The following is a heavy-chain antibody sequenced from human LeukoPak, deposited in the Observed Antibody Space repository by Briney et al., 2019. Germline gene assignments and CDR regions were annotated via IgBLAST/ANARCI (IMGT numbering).Heavy chain of an antibody. J-gene: IGHJ4*02. V-gene: IGHV4-39*01. CDR2: IYYSGST. Sequence: PSETLSLTCTVSGGSISSSSYYWGWIRQPPGKGLEWIGSIYYSGSTYYNPSLKSRVTISVDTSKNQFSLKLNSVTAADTAVYFCASGLRGAFDYWGQGTLVPVSS. CDR1: GGSISSSSYY. D-gene: IGHD4-17*01. CDR3: ASGLRGAFDY.